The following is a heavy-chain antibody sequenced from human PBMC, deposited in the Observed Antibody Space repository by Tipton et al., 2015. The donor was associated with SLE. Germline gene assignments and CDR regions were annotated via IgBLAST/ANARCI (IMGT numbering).Heavy chain of an antibody. D-gene: IGHD6-19*01. CDR1: GFTFNNYA. CDR3: ARRTGIAVTGTHFDR. CDR2: IHHTGTT. Sequence: LRLSCVASGFTFNNYAMSWVRQPPGKGLECIGEIHHTGTTNYNPSLKSRLSISMDTSKNQFSLRLNSVTAADTAVYYCARRTGIAVTGTHFDRWGQGTLVTVSS. J-gene: IGHJ4*02. V-gene: IGHV4-34*01.